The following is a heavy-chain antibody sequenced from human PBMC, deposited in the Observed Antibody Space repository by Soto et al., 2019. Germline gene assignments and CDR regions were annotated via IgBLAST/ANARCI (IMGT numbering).Heavy chain of an antibody. V-gene: IGHV3-21*01. CDR2: ISSSSSYI. CDR3: ARILLWSGGVFDI. CDR1: GFTFSSYS. J-gene: IGHJ3*02. D-gene: IGHD3-10*01. Sequence: GGSLRLSCAASGFTFSSYSMNWVRQAPGKGLEWVSSISSSSSYIYYADSVKGRFTISRDNAKNSLYLQMNSLRAEDTAVYCCARILLWSGGVFDIWGQGTMVTVSS.